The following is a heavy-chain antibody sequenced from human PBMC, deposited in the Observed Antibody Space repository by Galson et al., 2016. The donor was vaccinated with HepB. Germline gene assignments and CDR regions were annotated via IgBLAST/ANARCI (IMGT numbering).Heavy chain of an antibody. CDR3: TTFILGPGRKNFDN. D-gene: IGHD1-26*01. J-gene: IGHJ4*02. Sequence: SLRLSCAASGFTFGDYAMSWFRQAPGKGLEWVGLIRSKTYDGTTEYVASVKGRFTISRDDSKSTAYLQMNSLKSEDTAVYYCTTFILGPGRKNFDNWGQGTLVTVSS. CDR2: IRSKTYDGTT. CDR1: GFTFGDYA. V-gene: IGHV3-49*03.